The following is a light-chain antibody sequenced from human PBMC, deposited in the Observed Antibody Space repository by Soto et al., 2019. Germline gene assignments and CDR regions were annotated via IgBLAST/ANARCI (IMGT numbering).Light chain of an antibody. J-gene: IGKJ4*01. CDR3: QHHYTWPFT. CDR1: QSINSN. CDR2: GAS. V-gene: IGKV3-15*01. Sequence: EIVMTQSPATLSVSPGERATLSCRASQSINSNLAWYHQKPGRAPRVIMYGASTRATGVPARFSGGGSGTEFTLTISRLQSEDFAVYYCQHHYTWPFTFGGGTKVEIK.